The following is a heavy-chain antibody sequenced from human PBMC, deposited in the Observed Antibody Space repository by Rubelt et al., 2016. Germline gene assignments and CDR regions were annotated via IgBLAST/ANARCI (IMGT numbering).Heavy chain of an antibody. CDR1: GYTFTSYY. CDR2: INPSGGST. CDR3: ARVGFYYDSGSYVD. J-gene: IGHJ4*02. D-gene: IGHD3-10*01. Sequence: QVQLVQSGAEVKKPGASVKVSCKASGYTFTSYYMHWVRQAPGQGLEWMGIINPSGGSTTYAQKCQGRVAMTRDTSTSTVYMDLSSLRCEDTAVYYCARVGFYYDSGSYVDWGQGTLVTVSS. V-gene: IGHV1-46*01.